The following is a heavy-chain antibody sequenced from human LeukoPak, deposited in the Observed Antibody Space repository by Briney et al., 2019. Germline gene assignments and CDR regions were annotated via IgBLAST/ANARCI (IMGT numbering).Heavy chain of an antibody. Sequence: SETLSLTCTVSGGSISSGGYYWSWIRQHPGKGLEWIGYIYYSGSTYYNPSLKSRVTISVDTSKNQFSLKLSSVTAADTAVYYCARVHRFGELLYFDYWGQGTLVTVSS. CDR1: GGSISSGGYY. V-gene: IGHV4-31*03. CDR3: ARVHRFGELLYFDY. J-gene: IGHJ4*02. D-gene: IGHD3-10*01. CDR2: IYYSGST.